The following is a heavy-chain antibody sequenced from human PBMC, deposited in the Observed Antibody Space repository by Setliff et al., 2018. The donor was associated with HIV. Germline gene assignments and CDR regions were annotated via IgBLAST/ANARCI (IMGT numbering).Heavy chain of an antibody. CDR3: ARSPPTTFWSGYTYYYYMDV. J-gene: IGHJ6*03. Sequence: PSETLSLTCTVSGGSISSYYWSWIRQPPGKGREWIGYIYYSGSTNYNPSLKSRVTISVDTSKNQFSLKLNSVTAADTAVYYCARSPPTTFWSGYTYYYYMDVWGKGTTVTVSS. D-gene: IGHD3-3*01. V-gene: IGHV4-59*01. CDR1: GGSISSYY. CDR2: IYYSGST.